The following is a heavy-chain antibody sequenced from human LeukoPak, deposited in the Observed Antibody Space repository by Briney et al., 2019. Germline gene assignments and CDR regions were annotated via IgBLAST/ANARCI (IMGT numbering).Heavy chain of an antibody. CDR3: ARAGDCWSGYWGFDP. J-gene: IGHJ5*02. Sequence: SETLSLTCTVSGGSISSYYWSWIRQPPGKGLEWIGYIYYSGSTNYNPSLKSRVTISVDTSKNQFSLKLSSVTAADTAVYYCARAGDCWSGYWGFDPWGQGTLVTVSS. V-gene: IGHV4-59*08. CDR2: IYYSGST. CDR1: GGSISSYY. D-gene: IGHD3-3*01.